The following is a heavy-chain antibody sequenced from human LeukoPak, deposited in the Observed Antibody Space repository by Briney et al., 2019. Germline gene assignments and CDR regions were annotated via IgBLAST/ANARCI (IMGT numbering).Heavy chain of an antibody. Sequence: QPGGSLRLSCAASGFTFSSYEMNWVRQAPGKGLEWVSYISSSGSTRTYADSVKGRFTISRDNAKSSLYLEMNSLRAEDTAVYYCAREIVSAVAGNFDYWGQGTLVTVSS. D-gene: IGHD6-19*01. CDR1: GFTFSSYE. J-gene: IGHJ4*02. V-gene: IGHV3-48*03. CDR2: ISSSGSTR. CDR3: AREIVSAVAGNFDY.